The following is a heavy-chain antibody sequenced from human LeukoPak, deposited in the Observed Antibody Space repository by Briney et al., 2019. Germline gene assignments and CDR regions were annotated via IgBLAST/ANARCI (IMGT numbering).Heavy chain of an antibody. V-gene: IGHV3-74*01. Sequence: GGSLRLSCAASGFTFSNYWMHWVRQAPGKGLEWVSRINPDGSSSNYADSVKGRFTMSRDNAKSMVYLQMVGLRAEDTAVFSCVRQAVSGDSGIAYWGRGVLVTVSS. CDR3: VRQAVSGDSGIAY. CDR2: INPDGSSS. D-gene: IGHD4-17*01. CDR1: GFTFSNYW. J-gene: IGHJ4*02.